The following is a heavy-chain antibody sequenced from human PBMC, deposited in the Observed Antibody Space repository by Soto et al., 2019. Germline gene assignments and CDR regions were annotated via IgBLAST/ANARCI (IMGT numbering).Heavy chain of an antibody. J-gene: IGHJ4*02. CDR2: IIPIFGTA. V-gene: IGHV1-69*13. Sequence: SVKVSCKASGGTFSSYAISWVRQAPGQGLEWMGGIIPIFGTANYAQKFQGRVTITADESTGTAYMELSSLRSEDTAVYYCARDQGDSSWQVPYYFDYWGQGTLVTVSS. CDR1: GGTFSSYA. D-gene: IGHD6-13*01. CDR3: ARDQGDSSWQVPYYFDY.